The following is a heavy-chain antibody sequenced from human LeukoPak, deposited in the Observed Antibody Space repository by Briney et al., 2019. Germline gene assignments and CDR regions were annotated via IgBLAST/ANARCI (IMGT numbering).Heavy chain of an antibody. Sequence: GGSLRLSCAASGFTFSSYEMNWVRQAPGKGLEWVSYISSSGSTIYYADSVKGRFTISRDNAKNSLYLQMNSLRAEDTAVYYCARVSYGLIDYWGQGTLVTVSS. CDR1: GFTFSSYE. CDR2: ISSSGSTI. CDR3: ARVSYGLIDY. V-gene: IGHV3-48*03. D-gene: IGHD5-18*01. J-gene: IGHJ4*02.